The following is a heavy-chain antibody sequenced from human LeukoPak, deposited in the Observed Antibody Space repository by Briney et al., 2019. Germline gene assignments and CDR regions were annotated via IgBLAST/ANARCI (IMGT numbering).Heavy chain of an antibody. J-gene: IGHJ4*02. CDR1: GFTFSSYS. Sequence: PGGSLRLSCAASGFTFSSYSMNWVRQAPGKGLEWVSSISSSSGYIYYADSVKGRFTISRDNAKNSLYLQMNSLRAEDTAVYYCARVYCSGGSCYEGALDYWGQGTLVTVSS. D-gene: IGHD2-15*01. CDR2: ISSSSGYI. V-gene: IGHV3-21*01. CDR3: ARVYCSGGSCYEGALDY.